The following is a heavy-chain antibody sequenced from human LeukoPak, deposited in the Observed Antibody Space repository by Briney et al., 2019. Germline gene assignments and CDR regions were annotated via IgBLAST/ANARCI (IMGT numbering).Heavy chain of an antibody. V-gene: IGHV4-61*08. CDR2: IYYSGST. D-gene: IGHD3-16*02. Sequence: SETLSLTCTVSGGSISSGDYYWSWIRQPPGKGLEWIGYIYYSGSTNYNPSLKSRVTISVDTPKNQFSLKLSSVTAADTAVYYCARWGSFRFDYWGQGTLVTVSS. J-gene: IGHJ4*02. CDR3: ARWGSFRFDY. CDR1: GGSISSGDYY.